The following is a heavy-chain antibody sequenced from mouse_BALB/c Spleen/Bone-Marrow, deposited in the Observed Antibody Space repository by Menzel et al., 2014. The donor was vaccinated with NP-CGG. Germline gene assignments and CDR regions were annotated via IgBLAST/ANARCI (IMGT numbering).Heavy chain of an antibody. CDR2: ISSGGGST. CDR3: AREGRLRRDFPY. Sequence: EVQLQQSGGGLVKPGGSLKLSCAASGFAFSSYDMSWVRQTPEKRLDWVAYISSGGGSTYYPDTVKGRFTISRDNAKNTLYLQMSSLKSEDTAMYYCAREGRLRRDFPYGGQGTLVTVSA. J-gene: IGHJ3*01. CDR1: GFAFSSYD. V-gene: IGHV5-12-1*01.